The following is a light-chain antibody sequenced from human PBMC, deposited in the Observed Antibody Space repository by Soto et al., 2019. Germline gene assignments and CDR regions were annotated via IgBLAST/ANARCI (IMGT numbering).Light chain of an antibody. V-gene: IGLV2-14*01. CDR2: KVD. J-gene: IGLJ1*01. Sequence: QSALTQPASVSGSPGQSITIPCSGRSSDLGGLNYVSWYQQHPGKVPKLIIYKVDNRPSGISDRFSASKSGNTASLTISGLQAEDEAHYYCSSYTSSSTLYVFGTGTKVTV. CDR1: SSDLGGLNY. CDR3: SSYTSSSTLYV.